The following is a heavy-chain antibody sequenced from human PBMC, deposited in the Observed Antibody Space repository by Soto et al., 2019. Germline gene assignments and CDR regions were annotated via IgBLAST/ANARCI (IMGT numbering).Heavy chain of an antibody. V-gene: IGHV3-21*01. J-gene: IGHJ4*02. CDR2: ISSSSSYI. CDR1: GFTFSSYS. Sequence: EVQLVESGGGLVKPGGSLRLSCAASGFTFSSYSMNWVRQAPGKGLEWVSSISSSSSYIYYADSVKGRFTISRDNAKNSLYLRMNSLRAEDTAVYYCARDYGSSSSGRNDYWGQGTLVTVSS. CDR3: ARDYGSSSSGRNDY. D-gene: IGHD6-19*01.